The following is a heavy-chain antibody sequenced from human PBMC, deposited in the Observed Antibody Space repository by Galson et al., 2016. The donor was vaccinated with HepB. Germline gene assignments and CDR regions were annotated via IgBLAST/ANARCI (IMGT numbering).Heavy chain of an antibody. J-gene: IGHJ4*02. V-gene: IGHV2-5*04. CDR1: GFTLPADGDDLG. D-gene: IGHD2-15*01. CDR2: IYWSGDK. Sequence: PALVTPTQTLTLTCTFSGFTLPADGDDLGVGWIRQPPGGALEWLALIYWSGDKRYSPSLRSRLTITKVTSTNQVVLCMTAMDPLDTGTYYWVQEKRWYHVGNWGRGTLVSVSS. CDR3: VQEKRWYHVGN.